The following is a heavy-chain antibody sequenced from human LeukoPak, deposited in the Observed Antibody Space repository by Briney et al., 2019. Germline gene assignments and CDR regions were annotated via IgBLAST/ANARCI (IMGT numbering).Heavy chain of an antibody. D-gene: IGHD3-9*01. CDR3: ARQGILTASFDY. CDR1: GGSISSYY. CDR2: IYYSGST. J-gene: IGHJ4*02. V-gene: IGHV4-59*08. Sequence: SETLSLTCTVSGGSISSYYWSWIRQPPGKGLEWVGYIYYSGSTNYNPSPKSRVTISVDTSKNQFSLKLSSVTAADTAVYYCARQGILTASFDYWGQGTLVTVSS.